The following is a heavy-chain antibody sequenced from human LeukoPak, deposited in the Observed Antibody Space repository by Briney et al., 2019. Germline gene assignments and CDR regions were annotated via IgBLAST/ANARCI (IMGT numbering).Heavy chain of an antibody. D-gene: IGHD3-16*01. Sequence: ASVKVSCKASGYTFTRYAINWLRQAPGQGLEWMGWINMYTANPAYAQGYTERFVFSLDTSVTTAYLQISNLKTEDTAVYYCARHDNDDDFDYWGQGTLVTVSS. J-gene: IGHJ4*02. CDR3: ARHDNDDDFDY. V-gene: IGHV7-4-1*02. CDR2: INMYTANP. CDR1: GYTFTRYA.